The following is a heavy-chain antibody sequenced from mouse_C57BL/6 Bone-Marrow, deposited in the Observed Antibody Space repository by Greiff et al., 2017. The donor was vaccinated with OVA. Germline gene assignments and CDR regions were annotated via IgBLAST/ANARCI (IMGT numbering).Heavy chain of an antibody. V-gene: IGHV5-9-1*02. CDR1: GFTFSSYA. CDR2: ISSGGDYI. CDR3: TREGNYYGSRDFDV. Sequence: EVNVVESGEGLVKPGGSLKLSCAASGFTFSSYAMSWVRQTPEKRLEWVAYISSGGDYIYYADTVKGRFTISRDNARNTLYLQMSSLKSEDTAMYYCTREGNYYGSRDFDVWGTGTTVTVAS. J-gene: IGHJ1*03. D-gene: IGHD1-1*01.